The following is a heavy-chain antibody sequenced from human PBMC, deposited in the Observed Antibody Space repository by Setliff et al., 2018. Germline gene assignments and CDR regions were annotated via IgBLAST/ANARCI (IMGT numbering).Heavy chain of an antibody. J-gene: IGHJ3*02. CDR1: HG. CDR3: ARSFDSGFYHQRDAYDI. D-gene: IGHD5-12*01. V-gene: IGHV1-18*04. CDR2: ISTYNGNT. Sequence: GASVKVSCKESHGINWMRQAPGQGFEWMGWISTYNGNTKSAQKFQGRFTMTTDTSTSTAYMELRSLRYDDTAVYYCARSFDSGFYHQRDAYDIWGQGTLVTVSS.